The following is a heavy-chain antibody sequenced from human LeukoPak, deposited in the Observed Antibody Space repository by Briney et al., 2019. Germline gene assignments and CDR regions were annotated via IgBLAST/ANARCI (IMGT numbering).Heavy chain of an antibody. CDR1: GGSISSGDYY. CDR2: IYYSGST. Sequence: PSETLSLTCTVSGGSISSGDYYWSWIRQPPGKGLEWIGYIYYSGSTYYSPSLKSRVTISVDTSKNQFSLKLSSVTAADTAVYYCARDHGWLSVDYWGQGTLVTVSS. J-gene: IGHJ4*02. D-gene: IGHD3-16*02. CDR3: ARDHGWLSVDY. V-gene: IGHV4-30-4*01.